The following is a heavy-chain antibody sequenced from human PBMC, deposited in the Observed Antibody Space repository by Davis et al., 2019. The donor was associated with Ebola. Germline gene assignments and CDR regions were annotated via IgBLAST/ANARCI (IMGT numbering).Heavy chain of an antibody. CDR3: AKTRWVAAKSIWFDP. CDR1: GFTFSSYG. CDR2: IWYDGSNK. Sequence: PGGSLRLSCAASGFTFSSYGMHWVRQAPGKGLEWVAVIWYDGSNKYYADSVKGRFTISRDNSKNTLYLQMNSLRAEDTAVYYCAKTRWVAAKSIWFDPWGQGTLVTVSS. V-gene: IGHV3-33*06. J-gene: IGHJ5*02. D-gene: IGHD6-25*01.